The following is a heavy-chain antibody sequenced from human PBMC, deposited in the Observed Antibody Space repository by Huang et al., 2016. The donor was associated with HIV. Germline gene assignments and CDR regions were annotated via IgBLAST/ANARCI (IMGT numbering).Heavy chain of an antibody. CDR2: SNPKGGGT. V-gene: IGHV1-2*02. J-gene: IGHJ4*02. D-gene: IGHD6-6*01. CDR3: ARDWSFGSSTSPAD. CDR1: GYTFTDSN. Sequence: QVQLVQSGAEVKNPGASVRVSCKASGYTFTDSNIHWVQQAPGQGLEWMGWSNPKGGGTIYAQRFQGRVTMTRDTTISTVHMDLRRIQSDDTAVYCCARDWSFGSSTSPADWGQGTLVTVSS.